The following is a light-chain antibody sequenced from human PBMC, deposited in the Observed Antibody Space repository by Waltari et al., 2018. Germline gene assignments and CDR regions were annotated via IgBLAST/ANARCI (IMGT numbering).Light chain of an antibody. CDR3: QQYNKGLDT. J-gene: IGKJ2*01. CDR1: QSVTS. CDR2: GAS. Sequence: EIVMTQSPATLSVSPGEGATLPCRASQSVTSLAWYQQKPGQAPRLLIYGASTRATGIPARFSGSGSGTEFTLTISSLQSEDLAVYYWQQYNKGLDTFGQGTKLEIK. V-gene: IGKV3-15*01.